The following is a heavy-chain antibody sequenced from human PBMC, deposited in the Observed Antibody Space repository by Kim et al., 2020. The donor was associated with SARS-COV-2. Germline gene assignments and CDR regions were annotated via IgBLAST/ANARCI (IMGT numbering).Heavy chain of an antibody. D-gene: IGHD3-10*01. CDR1: GFTFSSYG. CDR2: IWYDGSNK. Sequence: GGXLRLSCAASGFTFSSYGMHWVRQAPGKGLEWVAVIWYDGSNKYYADSVKGRFTISGDNSKNTLYLQMNSLRAEDTAVYYCARDPGTMVRGVTPRFDYWGQGTLVTVSS. J-gene: IGHJ4*02. V-gene: IGHV3-33*01. CDR3: ARDPGTMVRGVTPRFDY.